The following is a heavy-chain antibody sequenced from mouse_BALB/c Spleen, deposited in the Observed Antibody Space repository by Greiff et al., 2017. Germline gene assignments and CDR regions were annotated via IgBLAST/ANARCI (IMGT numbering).Heavy chain of an antibody. CDR1: GFSLTSYG. D-gene: IGHD2-1*01. CDR3: ARDPYGNYGGFAY. J-gene: IGHJ3*01. Sequence: VKLVESGPGLVAPSQSLSITCTVSGFSLTSYGVHWVRQPPGKGLEWLGVIWAGGSTNYNSALMSRLSISKDNSKSQVFLKMNSLQTDDTAMYYCARDPYGNYGGFAYWGQGTLVTVSA. CDR2: IWAGGST. V-gene: IGHV2-9*02.